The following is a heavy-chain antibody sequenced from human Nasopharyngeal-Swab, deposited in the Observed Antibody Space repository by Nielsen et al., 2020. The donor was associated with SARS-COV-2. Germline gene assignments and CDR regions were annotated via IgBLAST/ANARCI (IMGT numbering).Heavy chain of an antibody. V-gene: IGHV3-72*01. CDR3: GRTAYMDV. CDR1: GFTLSDHY. J-gene: IGHJ6*03. CDR2: SRNKAKSYST. Sequence: GESLKISCVVSGFTLSDHYIDWVRQAPGKGLEWVGRSRNKAKSYSTAYAATVKGRFTISRDESKNSLYLQMNSLKTEDTAVYYCGRTAYMDVWGKGTTVTGSS.